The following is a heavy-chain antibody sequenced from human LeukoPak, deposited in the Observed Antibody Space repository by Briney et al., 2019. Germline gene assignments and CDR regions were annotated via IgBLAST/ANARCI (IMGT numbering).Heavy chain of an antibody. CDR2: ISYDGGNT. J-gene: IGHJ4*02. CDR1: GFTFSSNA. D-gene: IGHD1-1*01. V-gene: IGHV3-30-3*01. Sequence: GRSLRLSCAASGFTFSSNAIHWVRQPPARGRDWVAEISYDGGNTYYADSVKGRFTISRDNSKNTLYLQMNSLRAEDTAVYYCAKEGTGIHFDYWGQGTLVTVSS. CDR3: AKEGTGIHFDY.